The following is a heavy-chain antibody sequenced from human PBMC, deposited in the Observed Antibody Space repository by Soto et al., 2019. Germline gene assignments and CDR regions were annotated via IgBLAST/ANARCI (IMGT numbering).Heavy chain of an antibody. Sequence: EVQLLESGGGLVQPGGSLRLSCAASGFTCSFCAMNWVRQAPGKGLEWVSSIRGSGGDTYYADSVKGRFTISRDYSKNTLHLQMNSLRVEDTAVYYCAKGHSDSHYYFDYWDQGTLVTVSS. D-gene: IGHD1-26*01. CDR1: GFTCSFCA. CDR2: IRGSGGDT. CDR3: AKGHSDSHYYFDY. J-gene: IGHJ4*02. V-gene: IGHV3-23*01.